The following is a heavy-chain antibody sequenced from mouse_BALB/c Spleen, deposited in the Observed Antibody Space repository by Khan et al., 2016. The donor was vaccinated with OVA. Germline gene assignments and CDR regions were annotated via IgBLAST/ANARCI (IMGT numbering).Heavy chain of an antibody. Sequence: EVELVESGGGLVKPGGSLKLSCAASGFTFSSFSMSWVRQTPEKRLEWVATISSGGDNTYYPDSVKGRFTISRDKAKNDMTLKMSSVMSKKTTLYDSARAYDGALAYGAKGPLVTASA. CDR1: GFTFSSFS. D-gene: IGHD1-1*02. CDR2: ISSGGDNT. V-gene: IGHV5-9*03. CDR3: ARAYDGALAY. J-gene: IGHJ3*01.